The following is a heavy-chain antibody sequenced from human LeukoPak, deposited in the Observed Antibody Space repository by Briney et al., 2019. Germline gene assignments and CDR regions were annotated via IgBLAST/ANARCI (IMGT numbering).Heavy chain of an antibody. Sequence: PGRSLRLSCTGSGFTFGDHAMAWVREAPGEGLEWVGFIRSGAYGETTEYAASVKYRFTISRDNSRSVAYLKMNSLKTEDTAMYYCARGPIRLWLHNRMDVWGQGTTVTVSS. D-gene: IGHD4/OR15-4a*01. CDR1: GFTFGDHA. J-gene: IGHJ6*02. V-gene: IGHV3-49*04. CDR3: ARGPIRLWLHNRMDV. CDR2: IRSGAYGETT.